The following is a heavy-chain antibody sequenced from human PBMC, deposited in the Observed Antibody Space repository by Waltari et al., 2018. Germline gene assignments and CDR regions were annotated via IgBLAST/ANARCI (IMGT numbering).Heavy chain of an antibody. V-gene: IGHV1-69-2*01. Sequence: EVQLVQSGAEVTKPGAPVKLSCKVSGYTFTDYYLHWVQQSPAKGLEWMGLVDPEDGETRYAEKFQGRVTITADTSTDTAYMELSSLRSEDTAVYYCATDPDSSSLNTQGWFDPWGQGTLVTVSS. CDR1: GYTFTDYY. CDR2: VDPEDGET. CDR3: ATDPDSSSLNTQGWFDP. J-gene: IGHJ5*02. D-gene: IGHD6-13*01.